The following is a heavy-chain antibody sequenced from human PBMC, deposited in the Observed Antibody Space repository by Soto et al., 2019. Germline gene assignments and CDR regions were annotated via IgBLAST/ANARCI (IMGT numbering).Heavy chain of an antibody. CDR3: ARAGSYCSGGSCSFAY. CDR1: GYTFSGHF. D-gene: IGHD2-15*01. Sequence: ASVNVSCKTSGYTFSGHFLQWVRQAPGAGPEWMGWINPNTGNTKYGQKFEGRVTMTRDMSSSTAYMELTRLTVDDTAVYFCARAGSYCSGGSCSFAYWGQGSLVTVSS. V-gene: IGHV1-2*02. CDR2: INPNTGNT. J-gene: IGHJ4*02.